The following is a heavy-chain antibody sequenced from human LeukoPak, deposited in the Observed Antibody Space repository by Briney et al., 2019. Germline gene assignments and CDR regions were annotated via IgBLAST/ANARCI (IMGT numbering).Heavy chain of an antibody. D-gene: IGHD3/OR15-3a*01. CDR2: IYSGGST. J-gene: IGHJ4*02. CDR1: GFTVSSNY. V-gene: IGHV3-53*01. Sequence: PGGSLRLSCAASGFTVSSNYMSWVRQAPGKGLEWVSVIYSGGSTYYADSVKGRFTISRDNSKNTLYLQMNSLRAEDTAVYYCARARPGTSCDYWGQGTLVTVSS. CDR3: ARARPGTSCDY.